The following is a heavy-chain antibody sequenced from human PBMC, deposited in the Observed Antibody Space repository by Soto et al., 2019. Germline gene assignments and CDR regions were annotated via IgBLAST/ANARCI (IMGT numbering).Heavy chain of an antibody. J-gene: IGHJ5*02. CDR2: CYPTGDT. CDR1: GASISGFY. D-gene: IGHD1-1*01. Sequence: PSETLWLPCTVSGASISGFYWSWIRNSGGRGPCLIRRCYPTGDTDYTPSLKGRVIICVDTTQQQFSLKFRTVTAADTAVYYCVRDGTKTSRDWFDPWGQGISVTVSS. CDR3: VRDGTKTSRDWFDP. V-gene: IGHV4-4*07.